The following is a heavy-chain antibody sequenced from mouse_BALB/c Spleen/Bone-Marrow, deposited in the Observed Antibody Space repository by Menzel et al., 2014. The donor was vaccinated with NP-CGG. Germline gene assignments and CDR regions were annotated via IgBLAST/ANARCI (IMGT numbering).Heavy chain of an antibody. CDR3: ARGNYEAMDY. J-gene: IGHJ4*01. V-gene: IGHV1-7*01. CDR2: INPSTGNT. Sequence: VKLVESGAELAKPGASVKMSCKASGYTFXNYWMHWVKQRPGQGLEWIGYINPSTGNTEYNQKFKDKATLTADKSSNTAFMQLSSLTSEDSAVYFCARGNYEAMDYWGQGTSVTVSS. D-gene: IGHD2-1*01. CDR1: GYTFXNYW.